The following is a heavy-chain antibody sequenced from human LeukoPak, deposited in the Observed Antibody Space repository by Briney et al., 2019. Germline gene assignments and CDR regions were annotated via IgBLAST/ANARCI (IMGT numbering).Heavy chain of an antibody. J-gene: IGHJ4*02. CDR3: ATSFGDSSGTHY. V-gene: IGHV3-21*01. CDR1: GFTFSSYS. CDR2: ISSSSSYI. D-gene: IGHD3-22*01. Sequence: TGGSLRLSCAASGFTFSSYSMNWVRQAPGKGLEWVSSISSSSSYIYYADSVKGRFTISRDNAKNSLYLQMNSLRAEDTAVYYCATSFGDSSGTHYWGQGTLVTVSS.